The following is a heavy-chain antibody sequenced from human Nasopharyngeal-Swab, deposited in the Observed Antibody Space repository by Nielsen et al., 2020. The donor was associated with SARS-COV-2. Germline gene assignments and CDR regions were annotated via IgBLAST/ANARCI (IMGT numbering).Heavy chain of an antibody. V-gene: IGHV3-30*03. CDR3: ARDQNSSGWYWGTYYFDY. CDR1: GFTFSSYG. D-gene: IGHD6-19*01. CDR2: ISYDGSKK. Sequence: GESLKISCAASGFTFSSYGMHWVRQAPGKGLEWVAFISYDGSKKYFLDSVKGRFTISRDNPMNTLYLQMNSLRAEDTALYYCARDQNSSGWYWGTYYFDYWGQGTLVTVSS. J-gene: IGHJ4*02.